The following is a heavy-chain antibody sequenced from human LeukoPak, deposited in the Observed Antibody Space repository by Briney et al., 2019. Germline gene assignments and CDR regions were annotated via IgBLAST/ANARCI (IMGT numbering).Heavy chain of an antibody. CDR3: ARDLVDSGGYYFDY. Sequence: SETLSLTCSFSGGSISSSAYHWSWFRQHPGKGLEWIGYIYYTGRTYYSPSLRSRVTISLDTSKNQFSLNLSSVTAADTAIYYCARDLVDSGGYYFDYWGQGTLVTVSS. V-gene: IGHV4-31*03. CDR2: IYYTGRT. CDR1: GGSISSSAYH. D-gene: IGHD3-22*01. J-gene: IGHJ4*02.